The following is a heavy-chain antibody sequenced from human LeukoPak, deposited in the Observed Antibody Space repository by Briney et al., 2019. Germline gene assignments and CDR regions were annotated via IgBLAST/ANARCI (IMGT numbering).Heavy chain of an antibody. D-gene: IGHD3-22*01. J-gene: IGHJ4*02. V-gene: IGHV1-2*02. CDR2: INPNSGGT. Sequence: ASVKVSCKASGYTFTSYYMHWVRQAPGQGLEWMGWINPNSGGTNYAQKFQGRVTMTRDTSISTAYMELSRLRSDDTAVYYCARDGSPYYYDSSGYYPGRPNRDFDYWGQGTLVTVSS. CDR3: ARDGSPYYYDSSGYYPGRPNRDFDY. CDR1: GYTFTSYY.